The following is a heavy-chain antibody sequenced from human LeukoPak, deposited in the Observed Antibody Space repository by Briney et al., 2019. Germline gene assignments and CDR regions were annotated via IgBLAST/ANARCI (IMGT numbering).Heavy chain of an antibody. J-gene: IGHJ4*02. CDR3: ARGVEPLAANTLAY. CDR1: GFTFSNYA. CDR2: ISGSGYST. Sequence: GGSLRLSCAASGFTFSNYAMNWVRQAPGKGLEWVSVISGSGYSTYYADSVKGRFTISRDNSKNTLYLEMNSLSPDDTAVYYCARGVEPLAANTLAYWGQGTLVTVSS. V-gene: IGHV3-23*01. D-gene: IGHD1-14*01.